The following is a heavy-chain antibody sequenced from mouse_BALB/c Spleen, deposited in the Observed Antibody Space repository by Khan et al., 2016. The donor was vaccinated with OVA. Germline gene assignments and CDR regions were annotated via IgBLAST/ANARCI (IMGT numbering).Heavy chain of an antibody. D-gene: IGHD2-2*01. CDR1: GYSITSDYA. CDR2: ISYSGST. V-gene: IGHV3-2*02. J-gene: IGHJ4*01. CDR3: ARDGYGYSYAIDY. Sequence: EVQLQELGPGLVKPSQSLSLTCTATGYSITSDYAWNWIRQFPRNKLEWMGYISYSGSTNYNPSLKSQTSITPDTSKNPFFLQLNSVTTEDTATYYCARDGYGYSYAIDYWGQGTSVTVSS.